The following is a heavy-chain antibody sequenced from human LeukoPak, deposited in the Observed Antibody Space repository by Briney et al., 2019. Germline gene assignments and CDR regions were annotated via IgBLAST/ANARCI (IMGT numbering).Heavy chain of an antibody. J-gene: IGHJ6*03. CDR2: IYYSGST. V-gene: IGHV4-39*01. CDR3: ARQSIAARGYYYYMDV. Sequence: NPSETLSLTCTVSGGSISSSSYYWGWIRQPPGKGLEWIGSIYYSGSTCYNPSLKSRVTISVDTSKNQFSLKLSSVTAADTAVYYCARQSIAARGYYYYMDVWGKGTTVTVSS. CDR1: GGSISSSSYY. D-gene: IGHD6-6*01.